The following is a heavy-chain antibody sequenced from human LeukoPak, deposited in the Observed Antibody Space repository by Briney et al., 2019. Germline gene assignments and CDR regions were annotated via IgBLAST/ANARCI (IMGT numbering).Heavy chain of an antibody. V-gene: IGHV3-7*04. Sequence: PGGSLRLSCAASGFTFSSYNMSWVRQAPGKGLEWVANIKQDGSEKYYVDSVRGRFTISRDTAKNSLYMQMNSLRAEDTAVYYWARRMSAGYDYWGQGTRVTVSS. CDR2: IKQDGSEK. CDR3: ARRMSAGYDY. D-gene: IGHD3-9*01. CDR1: GFTFSSYN. J-gene: IGHJ4*02.